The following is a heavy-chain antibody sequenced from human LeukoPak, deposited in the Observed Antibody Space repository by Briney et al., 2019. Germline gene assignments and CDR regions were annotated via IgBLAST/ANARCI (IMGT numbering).Heavy chain of an antibody. J-gene: IGHJ5*02. Sequence: GGSLTLSCAPSGFTFGIHNMNWVRQPPGKGMEWVSCIISSGYIYYADSVKGRFTISRDNAKKILYLQMNSLRAEDTAVYYCARVRGDSSGYYYFNWFDPWGQGALVTVSS. CDR1: GFTFGIHN. CDR3: ARVRGDSSGYYYFNWFDP. CDR2: IISSGYI. D-gene: IGHD3-22*01. V-gene: IGHV3-21*01.